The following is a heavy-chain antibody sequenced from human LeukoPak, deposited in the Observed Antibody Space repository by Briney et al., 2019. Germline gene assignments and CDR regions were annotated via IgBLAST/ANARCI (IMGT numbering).Heavy chain of an antibody. CDR2: INHSGST. CDR1: GGSFSGYY. CDR3: ARGLGRMVRGVPPSC. Sequence: SETLSLTCAVYGGSFSGYYWSWIRQPPGKGLEWIGEINHSGSTNYNPSLKSRVTISVDTSKNQFSLKLSSVTAADTAVYYCARGLGRMVRGVPPSCWGQGTLVTVSS. V-gene: IGHV4-34*01. J-gene: IGHJ4*02. D-gene: IGHD3-10*01.